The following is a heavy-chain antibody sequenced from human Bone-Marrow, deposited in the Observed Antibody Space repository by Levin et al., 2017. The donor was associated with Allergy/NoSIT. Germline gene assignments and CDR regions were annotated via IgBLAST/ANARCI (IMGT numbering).Heavy chain of an antibody. V-gene: IGHV1-69*06. Sequence: ASVKVSCKASGGTFSSYAISWVRQAPGQGLEWMGGIIPIFGTANYAQKFQGRVTITADKSTSTAYMELSSLRSEDTAVYYCARDPRLGNVVVTTRGGDDAFDIWGQGTMVTVSS. CDR3: ARDPRLGNVVVTTRGGDDAFDI. CDR1: GGTFSSYA. CDR2: IIPIFGTA. D-gene: IGHD2-21*02. J-gene: IGHJ3*02.